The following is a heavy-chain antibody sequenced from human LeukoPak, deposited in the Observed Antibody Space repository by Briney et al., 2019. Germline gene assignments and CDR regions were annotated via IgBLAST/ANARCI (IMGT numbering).Heavy chain of an antibody. J-gene: IGHJ5*02. CDR2: IYHSGTT. V-gene: IGHV4-30-4*07. Sequence: SQTLSLTCAVSGGSFSSGGDSWSWIRQPPGKGLEWIAYIYHSGTTYYNPSLKGRATISVDTSKNQFSLKLSSVTAADTAVYYCVRGRYSSGWFKDKNWFDPWGQGIPVTVSS. D-gene: IGHD6-19*01. CDR3: VRGRYSSGWFKDKNWFDP. CDR1: GGSFSSGGDS.